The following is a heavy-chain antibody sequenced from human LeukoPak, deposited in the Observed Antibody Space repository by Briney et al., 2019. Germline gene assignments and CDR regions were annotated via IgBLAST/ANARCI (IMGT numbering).Heavy chain of an antibody. CDR1: GFTVSSNS. D-gene: IGHD2-15*01. CDR3: ARGADGVSSNSRGWFDP. CDR2: IYSDNT. V-gene: IGHV3-53*01. Sequence: GGSLRLSCTVSGFTVSSNSMSWVRQAPGKGLEWVSFIYSDNTHYSDSVKGRFTISRDNARNSLYLQMNTLRAEDTAVYSCARGADGVSSNSRGWFDPWGQGTLVTVSS. J-gene: IGHJ5*02.